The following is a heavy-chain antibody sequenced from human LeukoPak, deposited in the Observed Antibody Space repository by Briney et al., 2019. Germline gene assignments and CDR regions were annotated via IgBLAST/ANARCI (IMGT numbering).Heavy chain of an antibody. D-gene: IGHD3-22*01. CDR3: ARENRSDRRPFDY. V-gene: IGHV1-69*13. Sequence: SVKVSCKASGGTFISYAISWVRQAPGQGLEWMGGIIPIFGTANYAQKFQGRVTITADESTSTAYMELSSLRSEDTAVYYCARENRSDRRPFDYWGQGTLVTVSS. CDR1: GGTFISYA. CDR2: IIPIFGTA. J-gene: IGHJ4*02.